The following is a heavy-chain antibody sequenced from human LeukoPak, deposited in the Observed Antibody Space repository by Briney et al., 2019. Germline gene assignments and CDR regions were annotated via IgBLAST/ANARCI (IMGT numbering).Heavy chain of an antibody. CDR1: GFTFSSYD. CDR2: IGTAGDT. D-gene: IGHD3-22*01. V-gene: IGHV3-13*01. CDR3: ARGFRSSGYYMGSDY. J-gene: IGHJ4*02. Sequence: GGSLRLSCAASGFTFSSYDMHWVRQATGKGLEWVSAIGTAGDTYYPGSVKGRFTISRENAKNSLYLQMNSLRAGDTAVYYCARGFRSSGYYMGSDYWGQGTLVTVSS.